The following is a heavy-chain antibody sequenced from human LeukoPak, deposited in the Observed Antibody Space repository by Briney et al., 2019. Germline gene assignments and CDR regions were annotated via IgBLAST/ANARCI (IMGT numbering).Heavy chain of an antibody. D-gene: IGHD1-26*01. V-gene: IGHV4-31*03. CDR2: IYYSGST. CDR3: ARNQVEALPSLIVGATGAFDI. CDR1: GGSISSGGYS. Sequence: SQTLSLTCTVSGGSISSGGYSWSWIRQHPGKGLEWIGYIYYSGSTYYNPSLKSRVTISVDTSKNQFSLKLSSVTAADTAVYYCARNQVEALPSLIVGATGAFDIWGQGTMVTVSS. J-gene: IGHJ3*02.